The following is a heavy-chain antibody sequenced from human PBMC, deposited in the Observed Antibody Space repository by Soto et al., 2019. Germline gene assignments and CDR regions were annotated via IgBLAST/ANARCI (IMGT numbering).Heavy chain of an antibody. V-gene: IGHV4-34*01. D-gene: IGHD6-13*01. CDR2: INHSGST. J-gene: IGHJ3*02. CDR1: GGSFSGYY. Sequence: SETLSLTCAVYGGSFSGYYWIWIRQPPGKGLEWIGEINHSGSTNYNPSLKSRVTISVDTSKNQFSLKLSSVTAADTAVYYCARQDSSSWTDAFDIWGQGTMVTVSS. CDR3: ARQDSSSWTDAFDI.